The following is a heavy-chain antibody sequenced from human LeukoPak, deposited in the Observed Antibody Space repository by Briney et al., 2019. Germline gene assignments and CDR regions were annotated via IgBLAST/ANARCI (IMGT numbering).Heavy chain of an antibody. D-gene: IGHD3-10*01. Sequence: SDTLSLTCTVSGGSMSGFFWTWIRQPPGRELEGIGSIFYSGSSTKYNPSLKSRVTISVDTSKSQYSLNLNSATAADTAVYYCAGTSRHFYGSGTNLTPWPAGMDVWGQGTTVTVSS. CDR2: IFYSGSST. J-gene: IGHJ6*02. CDR3: AGTSRHFYGSGTNLTPWPAGMDV. CDR1: GGSMSGFF. V-gene: IGHV4-59*07.